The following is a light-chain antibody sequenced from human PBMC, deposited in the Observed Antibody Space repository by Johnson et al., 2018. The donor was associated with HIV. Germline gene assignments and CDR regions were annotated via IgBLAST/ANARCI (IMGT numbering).Light chain of an antibody. J-gene: IGLJ1*01. V-gene: IGLV1-51*01. Sequence: QSVLTQPPSVSAAPGQKVTISCSGSSSNIGNNYVSWYQQLPGTAPKLLIYDNNKRPSGIPDRFSGSKSGTSATLGITGLQTGDEADYYCGTWDSGLSGGLYLFGPGTKSTVL. CDR1: SSNIGNNY. CDR3: GTWDSGLSGGLYL. CDR2: DNN.